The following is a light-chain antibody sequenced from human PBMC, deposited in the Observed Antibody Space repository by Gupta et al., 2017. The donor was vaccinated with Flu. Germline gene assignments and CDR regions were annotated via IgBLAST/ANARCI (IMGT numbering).Light chain of an antibody. J-gene: IGKJ2*03. CDR2: AAS. Sequence: AIRITQSPSPFSASTGDRVTITCRASQGISSYLAWYQQKPGKAPKLLIYAASTLQSGVPSRFSGSGSGTDFTLTISCLQSEDFATYYCQQYDSYPYSFGQGTKMEIK. CDR3: QQYDSYPYS. CDR1: QGISSY. V-gene: IGKV1-8*01.